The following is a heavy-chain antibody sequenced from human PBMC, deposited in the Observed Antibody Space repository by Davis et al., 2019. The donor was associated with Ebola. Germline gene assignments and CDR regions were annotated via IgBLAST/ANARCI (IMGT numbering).Heavy chain of an antibody. V-gene: IGHV1-3*01. D-gene: IGHD6-13*01. Sequence: ASVKVSCKASGDTFTTKTIHWVRQAPGQRLEWMGWTSPDNGNTKYLEKFQGRVTITRDTSASTAYMELSSLRSDDTAVYYCATWYSSTWYGVYWGQGTLVTVSS. CDR3: ATWYSSTWYGVY. J-gene: IGHJ4*02. CDR1: GDTFTTKT. CDR2: TSPDNGNT.